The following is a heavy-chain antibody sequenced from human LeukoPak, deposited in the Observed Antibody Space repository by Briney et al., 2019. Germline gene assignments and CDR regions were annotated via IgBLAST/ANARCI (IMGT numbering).Heavy chain of an antibody. Sequence: GGSLRLSCAASGFTFSSYGMHWVRQAPGKGLEWVAVIWYDGSNKYYADSVKGRFTISRDNSKNTLYPQMNSLRAEDTAVYYCAKSGASHEFDYWGQGTLVTVSS. CDR1: GFTFSSYG. D-gene: IGHD2-15*01. CDR2: IWYDGSNK. J-gene: IGHJ4*02. CDR3: AKSGASHEFDY. V-gene: IGHV3-33*06.